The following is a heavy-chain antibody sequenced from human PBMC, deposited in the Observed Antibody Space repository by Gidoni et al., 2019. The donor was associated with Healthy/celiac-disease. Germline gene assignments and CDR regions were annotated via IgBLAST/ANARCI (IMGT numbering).Heavy chain of an antibody. J-gene: IGHJ4*02. CDR3: AKDGAGLYFDY. Sequence: QVQLVESGGGVLHPVRSLSLPRAASALTFSSYGMHWVPQAPGKGLEWVAVISYDGSNKYDADSVKGRFTISRDNSKNTLYLQMNSLRAEDTAVYYCAKDGAGLYFDYWGQGTLVTVSS. CDR1: ALTFSSYG. V-gene: IGHV3-30*18. CDR2: ISYDGSNK. D-gene: IGHD6-19*01.